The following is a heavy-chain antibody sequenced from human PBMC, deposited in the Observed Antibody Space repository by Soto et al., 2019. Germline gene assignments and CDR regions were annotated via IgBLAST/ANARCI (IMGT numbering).Heavy chain of an antibody. D-gene: IGHD3-10*01. J-gene: IGHJ4*02. CDR1: GFTFRSFV. V-gene: IGHV3-30*19. Sequence: QVQLVESGGGVVQPGTSLRLSCVGSGFTFRSFVIHWVRQAPGKGLEWVALTSYDGSNTYYDASVNGRFTITRDNSRNTVDLQLDSLRLEETALYYCARWGTTWGVDVWGQGTLVSFSS. CDR2: TSYDGSNT. CDR3: ARWGTTWGVDV.